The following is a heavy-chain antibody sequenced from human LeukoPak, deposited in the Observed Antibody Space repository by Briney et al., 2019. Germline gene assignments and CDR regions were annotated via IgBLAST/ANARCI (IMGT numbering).Heavy chain of an antibody. D-gene: IGHD3-16*01. CDR2: MYSGGST. CDR1: GVSVSSNC. V-gene: IGHV3-53*01. J-gene: IGHJ4*02. CDR3: ARDLGVSGYFDY. Sequence: PGGSLRLSCAASGVSVSSNCMSWVRQAPGKGLEWISVMYSGGSTYYADSVKGRFTISRDHSKNTLFLEMTSLRAEDTAMYYCARDLGVSGYFDYWGQGTLVTVSS.